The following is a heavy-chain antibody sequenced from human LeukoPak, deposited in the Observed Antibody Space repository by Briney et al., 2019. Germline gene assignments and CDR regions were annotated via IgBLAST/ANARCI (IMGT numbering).Heavy chain of an antibody. J-gene: IGHJ4*02. CDR2: INAGNGNT. D-gene: IGHD4-17*01. V-gene: IGHV1-3*01. CDR1: GYTFTSYA. Sequence: ASVKVSCKASGYTFTSYAMHWVRQAPGQRLEWMGWINAGNGNTKYSQKFQGRVTITRDTSASTAHMELSSLRSEDTAVYYCAREGRDYGDLPLDYWGQGTLVTVSS. CDR3: AREGRDYGDLPLDY.